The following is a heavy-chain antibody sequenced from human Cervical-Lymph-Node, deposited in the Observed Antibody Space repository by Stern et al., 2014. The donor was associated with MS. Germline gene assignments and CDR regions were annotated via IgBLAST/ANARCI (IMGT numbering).Heavy chain of an antibody. CDR2: ISADNGNR. V-gene: IGHV1-18*01. CDR3: ARARLMVSTMIGFDI. J-gene: IGHJ3*02. D-gene: IGHD3-22*01. CDR1: GYTLTNFG. Sequence: DQLVESGAEVKKPGSSVKVSCQASGYTLTNFGLSWVRQAPGQGLEWMAWISADNGNRNYAQNFQGRVTMTTDTSTSTAYMELRSLRSDDTAVYYCARARLMVSTMIGFDIWGQGTMVTVSS.